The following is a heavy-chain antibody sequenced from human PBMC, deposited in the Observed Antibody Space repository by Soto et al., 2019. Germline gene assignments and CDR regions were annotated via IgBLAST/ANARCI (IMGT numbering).Heavy chain of an antibody. CDR1: GGSISSYY. J-gene: IGHJ5*02. CDR2: IYYSGST. Sequence: SETLSLTCTVSGGSISSYYWSWIRQPPGKGLEWIGYIYYSGSTNYNPSLKSRVTISVDTSKNQFSLKLSSVTAADTAVYYCARVAGTPDTRGWFDPWGQGTLVTVSS. V-gene: IGHV4-59*01. CDR3: ARVAGTPDTRGWFDP. D-gene: IGHD1-7*01.